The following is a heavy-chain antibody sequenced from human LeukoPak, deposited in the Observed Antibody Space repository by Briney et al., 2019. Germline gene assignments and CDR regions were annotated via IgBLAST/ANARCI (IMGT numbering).Heavy chain of an antibody. J-gene: IGHJ4*02. CDR3: ARRVATSGNFFDY. Sequence: PSETLSLTCTVVGGAINRRNYYWGWIRQSPGKGLEWIGSTYYSGSVNNNPSLQSRVTISVDTSRNQFSLKLTSATAADTAVYYCARRVATSGNFFDYWGPGTLVTVS. CDR1: GGAINRRNYY. CDR2: TYYSGSV. D-gene: IGHD3-3*01. V-gene: IGHV4-39*01.